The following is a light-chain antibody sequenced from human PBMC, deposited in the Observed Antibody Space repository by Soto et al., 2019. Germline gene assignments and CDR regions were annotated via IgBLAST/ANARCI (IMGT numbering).Light chain of an antibody. CDR1: SSDVGGYNY. CDR2: DVT. CDR3: CSYGGSNTVV. J-gene: IGLJ2*01. V-gene: IGLV2-11*01. Sequence: QSALTQPRSVSGSPGQSVTISCTGTSSDVGGYNYVSWYQQHPGKAPKLMIYDVTKRPSGVPDRFSGSKSGNTASLTISGLQAEDEADYHCCSYGGSNTVVFGGGTKLTVL.